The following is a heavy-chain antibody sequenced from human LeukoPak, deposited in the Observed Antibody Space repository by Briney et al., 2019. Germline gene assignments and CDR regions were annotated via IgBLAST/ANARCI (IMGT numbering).Heavy chain of an antibody. V-gene: IGHV4-28*01. CDR1: GYSISSSNW. CDR3: ARNGGHNQEH. Sequence: PSDTLSLTCAVSGYSISSSNWWGWIRQPPGKGLEWIGYIYYTGGTYYNPSLKSRVTMSVDASKNQFSLQLSSVTAVDTAVYFCARNGGHNQEHWGQGTLVTVSS. D-gene: IGHD1-1*01. J-gene: IGHJ4*02. CDR2: IYYTGGT.